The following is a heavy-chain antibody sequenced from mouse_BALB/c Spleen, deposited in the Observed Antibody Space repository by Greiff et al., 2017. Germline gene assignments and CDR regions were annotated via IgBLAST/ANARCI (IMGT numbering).Heavy chain of an antibody. V-gene: IGHV1S137*01. CDR3: ALNYYGSSPWFAY. J-gene: IGHJ3*01. CDR2: ISTYYGDA. Sequence: AQLKESGAELVRPGVSVKISCKGSGYTFTDYAMHWVKQSHAKSLEWIGVISTYYGDASYNQKFKGKATMTVDKSSSTAYMELARLTSEDSAIYYCALNYYGSSPWFAYWGQGTLVTVSA. D-gene: IGHD1-1*01. CDR1: GYTFTDYA.